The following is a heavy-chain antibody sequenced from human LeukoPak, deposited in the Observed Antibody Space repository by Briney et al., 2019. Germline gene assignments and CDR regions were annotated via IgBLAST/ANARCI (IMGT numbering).Heavy chain of an antibody. Sequence: SETLSLTCAVSGYSISSGYYWGWIRPPPGKGLEWIGRIYHSGSTYYNPSLKSRVTISVDTSKTQFSLKLSSVTAADTAVYYCAAGLWFGDRAFDYWGQGTLVTGSS. J-gene: IGHJ4*02. CDR3: AAGLWFGDRAFDY. D-gene: IGHD3-10*01. V-gene: IGHV4-38-2*01. CDR2: IYHSGST. CDR1: GYSISSGYY.